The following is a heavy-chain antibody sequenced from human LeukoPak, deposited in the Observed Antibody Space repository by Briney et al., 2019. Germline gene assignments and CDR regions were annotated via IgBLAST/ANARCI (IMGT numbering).Heavy chain of an antibody. CDR3: AKRGVVIRVIARVFSKEAYYFDS. D-gene: IGHD2/OR15-2a*01. CDR2: ISGSGGGT. CDR1: GITLSNYG. J-gene: IGHJ4*02. Sequence: GGSLRLSCVVSGITLSNYGMSWVRQAPGKGLEWVAGISGSGGGTQYADSVKGRFTISRDNRKNTLYLQVNSLRAEDTAMYFCAKRGVVIRVIARVFSKEAYYFDSWGQGALVTVSS. V-gene: IGHV3-23*01.